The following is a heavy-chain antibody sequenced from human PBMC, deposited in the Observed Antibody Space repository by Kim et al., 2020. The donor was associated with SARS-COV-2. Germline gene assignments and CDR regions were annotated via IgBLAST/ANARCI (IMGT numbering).Heavy chain of an antibody. D-gene: IGHD6-19*01. CDR3: ARYRSTGWYVGYFDY. Sequence: SETLSLTCTVSGGSISSYYWSWIRQPPGKGLEWIGYIYYSGSTNYNPSLKSRVTISVDTSKNQFSLKLSSATAADTAVYYCARYRSTGWYVGYFDYWGQG. J-gene: IGHJ4*02. CDR2: IYYSGST. CDR1: GGSISSYY. V-gene: IGHV4-59*08.